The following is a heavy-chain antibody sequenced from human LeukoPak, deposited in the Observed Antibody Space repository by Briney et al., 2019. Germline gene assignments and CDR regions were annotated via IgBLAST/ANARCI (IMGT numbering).Heavy chain of an antibody. Sequence: PSETLSLTCAVYGGSFSGYCWSWIRQPPGKGLEWIREINHSGSTNYNPSLKSRVTISVDTSKNQFSLKLSSVTAADTAVYYCARNDCSGGSCYPPASWGQGTLVTVSS. CDR2: INHSGST. CDR3: ARNDCSGGSCYPPAS. D-gene: IGHD2-15*01. J-gene: IGHJ5*02. CDR1: GGSFSGYC. V-gene: IGHV4-34*01.